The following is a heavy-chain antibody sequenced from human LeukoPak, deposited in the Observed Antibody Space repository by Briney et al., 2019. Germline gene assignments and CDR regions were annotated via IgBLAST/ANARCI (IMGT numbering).Heavy chain of an antibody. CDR3: ASARGDLQPDY. Sequence: ASVRVSCKASGYTFTGYYMHWMRQAPGQGLEWMGWINPNTGGTNYAQKFQGRVTMTRDTSITTAYMELSRLRSDDTAVYYCASARGDLQPDYWGQGTLVTVCS. V-gene: IGHV1-2*02. J-gene: IGHJ4*02. D-gene: IGHD3-16*01. CDR2: INPNTGGT. CDR1: GYTFTGYY.